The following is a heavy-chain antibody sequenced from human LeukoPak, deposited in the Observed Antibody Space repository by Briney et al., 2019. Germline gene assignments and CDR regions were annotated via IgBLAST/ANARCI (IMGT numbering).Heavy chain of an antibody. CDR3: VRGSLASGVVVYYYYYLDV. CDR2: ISASRGIT. Sequence: GGSLRLSCAASGFTFSSYWMHWVRQAPGMGLEWLSYISASRGITYYADSVKGRFTISRDNAKNSLYLQMNSLRAEDTAVYYCVRGSLASGVVVYYYYYLDVWGKGTTVTVSS. J-gene: IGHJ6*03. V-gene: IGHV3-48*01. D-gene: IGHD3-3*01. CDR1: GFTFSSYW.